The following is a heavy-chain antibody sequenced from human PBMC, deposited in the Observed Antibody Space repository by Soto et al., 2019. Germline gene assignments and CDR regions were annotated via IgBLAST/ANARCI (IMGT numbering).Heavy chain of an antibody. CDR2: IIPIFGTA. CDR3: ARRRGGYSYGSSGYYLDY. D-gene: IGHD5-18*01. Sequence: SVKVSCKASGGTFSSYAISWVRQAPGQGLEWMGGIIPIFGTANYAQKFQGRVTITADESTSTAYMELSSLRSEDTAVYYCARRRGGYSYGSSGYYLDYWGQGTLVTVSS. V-gene: IGHV1-69*13. J-gene: IGHJ4*02. CDR1: GGTFSSYA.